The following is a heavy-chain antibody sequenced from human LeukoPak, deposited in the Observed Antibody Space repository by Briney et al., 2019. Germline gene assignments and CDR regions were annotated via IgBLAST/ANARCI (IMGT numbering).Heavy chain of an antibody. D-gene: IGHD3-3*01. CDR1: GGSISSYY. CDR2: IYYSGST. Sequence: SETLSLTCTVSGGSISSYYWSWIRQPPGKGLEWIGSIYYSGSTNYNPSLKSRVTISVDTSKNQFSLKLSSVTAADTAVYYCARYPDPNYEHYYYYYGMDVWGKGTTVTVSS. V-gene: IGHV4-59*01. CDR3: ARYPDPNYEHYYYYYGMDV. J-gene: IGHJ6*04.